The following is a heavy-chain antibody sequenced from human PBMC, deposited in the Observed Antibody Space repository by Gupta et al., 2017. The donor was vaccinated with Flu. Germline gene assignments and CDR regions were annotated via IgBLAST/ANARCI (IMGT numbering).Heavy chain of an antibody. D-gene: IGHD2-21*02. CDR2: IYNDGSTT. V-gene: IGHV3-74*01. J-gene: IGHJ3*02. CDR3: AGTTTICCNI. Sequence: EAQLVESGGGLVQPGGSLRLSCAASGFSLNNYWMHWVRQAPGKGLVWVSRIYNDGSTTNYADSVKGRFTISRDNAKNTLYLQMNSLTTEDTAVYYCAGTTTICCNIWGQGTMVTVSA. CDR1: GFSLNNYW.